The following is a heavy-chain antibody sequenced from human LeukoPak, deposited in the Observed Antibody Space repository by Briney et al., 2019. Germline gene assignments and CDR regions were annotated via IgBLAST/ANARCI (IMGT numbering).Heavy chain of an antibody. Sequence: ASVKVSCKASGYTFTGYYMLWVRQAPGQGLEWMGRINPNSGGTNYAQKFQGRVTMTRDTSISTAYMELSRLRSDDTAVYYCAKEITMIVVALYPWGQGTLVTVSS. CDR1: GYTFTGYY. J-gene: IGHJ5*02. CDR2: INPNSGGT. D-gene: IGHD3-22*01. V-gene: IGHV1-2*06. CDR3: AKEITMIVVALYP.